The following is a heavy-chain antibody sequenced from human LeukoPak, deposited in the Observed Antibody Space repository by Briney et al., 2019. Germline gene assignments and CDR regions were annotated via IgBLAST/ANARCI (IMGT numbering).Heavy chain of an antibody. V-gene: IGHV4-61*02. D-gene: IGHD7-27*01. CDR2: IYTSGST. CDR3: AREGRLTGIDY. CDR1: GGSISSGSYY. J-gene: IGHJ4*02. Sequence: SETLSLTCTVSGGSISSGSYYWSWIRQPAGKGLEWFGRIYTSGSTNYNPSLKSRVTISVDTSKNQFSLKLSSVTAADTAVYYCAREGRLTGIDYWGQGTLVTVSS.